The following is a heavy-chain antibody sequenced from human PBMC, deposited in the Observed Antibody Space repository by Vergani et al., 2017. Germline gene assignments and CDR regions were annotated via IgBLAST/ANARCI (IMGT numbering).Heavy chain of an antibody. CDR2: IRYDGSSE. Sequence: VQLVESGGGLVKPGGSLRLSCAASGFSFSSYSMSWVRQAPGKGLEWVSFIRYDGSSEYYGDSVKGRFTISRDKSQNTVNLQMNSLRTEDTAVYFCANSVIAGNVGVAYFGMDVWGRGTTVTVSS. CDR3: ANSVIAGNVGVAYFGMDV. CDR1: GFSFSSYS. V-gene: IGHV3-30*02. D-gene: IGHD2/OR15-2a*01. J-gene: IGHJ6*02.